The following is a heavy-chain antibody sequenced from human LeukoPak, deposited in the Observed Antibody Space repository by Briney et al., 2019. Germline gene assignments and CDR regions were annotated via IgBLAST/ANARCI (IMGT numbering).Heavy chain of an antibody. Sequence: GGSLRLSCAASGFTFTSYAMSWVRQAPGKGLEWVAVISYDGSNQYYADSVKGRFTISRDNAKKSLYLQMNSLRVEDTAVYYCANLGYSDGGQGTLVTVSS. V-gene: IGHV3-30*04. J-gene: IGHJ4*02. CDR2: ISYDGSNQ. CDR3: ANLGYSD. D-gene: IGHD5-12*01. CDR1: GFTFTSYA.